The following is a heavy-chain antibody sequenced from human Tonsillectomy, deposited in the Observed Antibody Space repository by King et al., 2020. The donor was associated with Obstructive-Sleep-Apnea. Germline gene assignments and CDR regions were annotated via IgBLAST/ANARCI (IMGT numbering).Heavy chain of an antibody. CDR2: IESDGSST. Sequence: VQLVESGGGLVQPGGSLRLSCAASGFTFSRYWMHWVRQAPGKGLVWVSRIESDGSSTSYADSVKGRFTISRDNAMNTLYLQMNSLRADATAVYYCARELYGDYGVDYWGQGTLVTVSS. V-gene: IGHV3-74*01. D-gene: IGHD4-17*01. CDR1: GFTFSRYW. CDR3: ARELYGDYGVDY. J-gene: IGHJ4*02.